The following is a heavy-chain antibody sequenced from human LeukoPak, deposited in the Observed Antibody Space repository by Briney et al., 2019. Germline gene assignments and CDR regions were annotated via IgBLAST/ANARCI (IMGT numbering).Heavy chain of an antibody. D-gene: IGHD3-22*01. Sequence: SETLSLTCSVSGGSVSSGSYYWDWIRQPPGKGLEWIGYIYYSGSTNYNPSLKSRVTISIDTSKNQFSLKLSSVTAADTAVYYCARAHYSVTSGYSAYYGMDIWGQGTTVTVS. V-gene: IGHV4-61*01. CDR2: IYYSGST. J-gene: IGHJ6*02. CDR3: ARAHYSVTSGYSAYYGMDI. CDR1: GGSVSSGSYY.